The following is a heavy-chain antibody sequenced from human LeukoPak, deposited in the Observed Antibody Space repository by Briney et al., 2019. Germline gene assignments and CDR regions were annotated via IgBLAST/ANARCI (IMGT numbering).Heavy chain of an antibody. CDR3: ARIGGSGSYYDS. D-gene: IGHD3-10*01. CDR2: INQDGDKK. CDR1: TFTFSDYW. Sequence: PGGSLRLSCAASTFTFSDYWMSWARQAPGKGLEWVANINQDGDKKYYLDSVKGRFTISRDHAKNSLYLQMNSLRADDTAVYYCARIGGSGSYYDSWGQGTLVTVSS. V-gene: IGHV3-7*01. J-gene: IGHJ4*02.